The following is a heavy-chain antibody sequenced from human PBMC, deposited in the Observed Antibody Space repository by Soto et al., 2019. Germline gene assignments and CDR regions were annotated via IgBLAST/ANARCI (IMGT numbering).Heavy chain of an antibody. D-gene: IGHD3-10*01. CDR3: AKDMSSGPGDY. J-gene: IGHJ4*02. CDR1: GFTFDDYA. V-gene: IGHV3-9*01. CDR2: ISWNSGSI. Sequence: EVQLVESGGGLVQPGRSLRLSCAASGFTFDDYAMHWVRQAPGKGLEWVSGISWNSGSIGCADSVKGRFTISRDNAKNSLYLQMNSLRAEDTALYYCAKDMSSGPGDYWGQGTLVTVSS.